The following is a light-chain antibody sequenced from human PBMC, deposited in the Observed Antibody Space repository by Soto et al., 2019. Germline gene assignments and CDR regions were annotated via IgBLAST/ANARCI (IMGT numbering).Light chain of an antibody. CDR2: EVS. V-gene: IGLV2-14*01. CDR1: SSDVGDYNS. Sequence: QSALTQPASVSGSPGQSIAISCTGTSSDVGDYNSVSWYQQHPGKVPKLVIFEVSNRPSGVSNRFSGSKSGNTASLTISGLQAEDEADYYCSSYTSSSTLPYVFGTGTKLTVL. CDR3: SSYTSSSTLPYV. J-gene: IGLJ1*01.